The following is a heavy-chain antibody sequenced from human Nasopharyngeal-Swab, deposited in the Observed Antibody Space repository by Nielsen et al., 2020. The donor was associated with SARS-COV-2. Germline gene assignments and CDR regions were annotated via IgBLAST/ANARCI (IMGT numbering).Heavy chain of an antibody. V-gene: IGHV1-69*13. Sequence: SVKVSCKASGGTFSSYAISWVRQAPGQGLEWMGGIIPIFGTANYAQKFQGRVTITADESTSTAYMELSSLRSEDTAAYYCARGGGYCSSTSCPNWFDPWGQGTLVTVSS. CDR3: ARGGGYCSSTSCPNWFDP. J-gene: IGHJ5*02. CDR2: IIPIFGTA. D-gene: IGHD2-2*01. CDR1: GGTFSSYA.